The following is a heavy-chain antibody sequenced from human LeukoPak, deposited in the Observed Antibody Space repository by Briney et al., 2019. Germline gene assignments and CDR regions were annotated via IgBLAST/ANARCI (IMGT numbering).Heavy chain of an antibody. V-gene: IGHV4-59*13. J-gene: IGHJ4*02. CDR3: ARAGGVKTAALDLDY. CDR2: IYYSGSA. Sequence: NPSETLSLTCTVSGGSISSYYWSWIRQPPGKGLEWIGYIYYSGSANHNPSLRSRVTISRDTSKNQFSLKLTSVTTADTAVYYCARAGGVKTAALDLDYWGQGTLVTVSS. CDR1: GGSISSYY. D-gene: IGHD6-25*01.